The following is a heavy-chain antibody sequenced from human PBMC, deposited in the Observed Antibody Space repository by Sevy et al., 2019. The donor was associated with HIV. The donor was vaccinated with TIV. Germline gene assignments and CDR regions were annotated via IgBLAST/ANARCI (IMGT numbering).Heavy chain of an antibody. CDR3: VRDRIAAAGGYFDN. Sequence: SETLSLTCTVSGGSLTSGSYYWSSIRQPPGKGLEWIGYISYIGSTNYNPSLKSRVTISVDTSKNQLSLRLTSVTAADTAVYYCVRDRIAAAGGYFDNWGQGTLVTVSS. CDR1: GGSLTSGSYY. D-gene: IGHD6-13*01. V-gene: IGHV4-61*01. J-gene: IGHJ4*02. CDR2: ISYIGST.